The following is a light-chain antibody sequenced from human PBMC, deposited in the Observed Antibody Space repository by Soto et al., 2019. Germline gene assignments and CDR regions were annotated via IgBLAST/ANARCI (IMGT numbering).Light chain of an antibody. Sequence: QSVLTQPASVSVSPGQSITISCTGSSSDVGGYNYVSWYQQHPGEAPKLMIYEVTKRPSGVPDRFSGSKSGNTASLTVSGLQTEDEADYYCSSFARSNNFVFGTGTKVTV. J-gene: IGLJ1*01. CDR1: SSDVGGYNY. CDR3: SSFARSNNFV. CDR2: EVT. V-gene: IGLV2-8*01.